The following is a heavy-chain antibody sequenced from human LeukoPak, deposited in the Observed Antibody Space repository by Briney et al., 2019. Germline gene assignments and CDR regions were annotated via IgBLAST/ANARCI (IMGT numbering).Heavy chain of an antibody. CDR2: IYSGGTT. J-gene: IGHJ4*02. D-gene: IGHD3-9*01. CDR1: GFTVSSNY. Sequence: GGSLRLSCAASGFTVSSNYMTWVRQAPGKGLEWVSVIYSGGTTYYADSVKGRFTISRDNSKNTMYPQMNSLRVEDTAVYYCARDLGLGVRNFDWLSDWGQGTLVTVSS. CDR3: ARDLGLGVRNFDWLSD. V-gene: IGHV3-66*01.